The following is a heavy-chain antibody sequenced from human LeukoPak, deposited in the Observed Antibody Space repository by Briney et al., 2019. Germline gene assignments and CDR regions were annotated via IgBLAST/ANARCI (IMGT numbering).Heavy chain of an antibody. Sequence: PGGSLRLSCAASGFTFDDYAMLWVRQAPGKGLEWVSGISWNSGSIGYADSVKGRFTISRDNSKNTLYLQMNSLRAEDTAVYYCARGQCATYRYCSSTSPLYYYMDVWGKGTTVTVSS. CDR2: ISWNSGSI. V-gene: IGHV3-9*01. CDR3: ARGQCATYRYCSSTSPLYYYMDV. J-gene: IGHJ6*03. D-gene: IGHD2-2*01. CDR1: GFTFDDYA.